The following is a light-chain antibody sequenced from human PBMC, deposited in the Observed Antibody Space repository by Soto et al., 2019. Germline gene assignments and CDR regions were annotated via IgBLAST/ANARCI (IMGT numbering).Light chain of an antibody. CDR1: QSVSSSY. CDR2: GAY. Sequence: EIVLTQSPGTLSLSPGERATLSCRASQSVSSSYLAWYQQKPGQAPRLLIYGAYSRATGIPDRFSGSGSGTDFTLTISRLEPEDCAVYYCQQYGSSIFTFGPGTKVDIK. CDR3: QQYGSSIFT. J-gene: IGKJ3*01. V-gene: IGKV3-20*01.